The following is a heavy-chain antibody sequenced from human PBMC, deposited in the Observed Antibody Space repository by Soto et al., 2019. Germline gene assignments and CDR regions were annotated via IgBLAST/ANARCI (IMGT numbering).Heavy chain of an antibody. D-gene: IGHD6-13*01. CDR2: IYYSGST. Sequence: PSETLSLTCTVSGGSISSYCWSWIRQSPGKGLEWIGYIYYSGSTSYNPSLKSGVTISVDTSKNQFSLKLSSVTAADEAVYYCARDGEHSSSWYFDYWGQGTLVTVSS. V-gene: IGHV4-59*12. CDR1: GGSISSYC. CDR3: ARDGEHSSSWYFDY. J-gene: IGHJ4*02.